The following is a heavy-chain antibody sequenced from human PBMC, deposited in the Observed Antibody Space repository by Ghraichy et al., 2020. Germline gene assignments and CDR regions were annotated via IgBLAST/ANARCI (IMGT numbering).Heavy chain of an antibody. CDR2: INHSGST. CDR3: AGGLDPYGEYPGY. Sequence: SETLSLTCAVYGGSFSGYYWSWIRQPPGKGLEWIGEINHSGSTNYNPSLKSRVTISVDTSKNQFSLKLSSVTATDTAVYYCAGGLDPYGEYPGYWGQGTLVTVSS. V-gene: IGHV4-34*01. CDR1: GGSFSGYY. J-gene: IGHJ4*02. D-gene: IGHD4-17*01.